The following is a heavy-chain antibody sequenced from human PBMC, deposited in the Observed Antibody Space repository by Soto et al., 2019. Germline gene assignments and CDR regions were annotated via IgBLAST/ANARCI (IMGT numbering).Heavy chain of an antibody. CDR2: IIPVLGIA. CDR3: ARSCSGGSCYFLMDV. CDR1: GYTFTSYG. V-gene: IGHV1-69*04. Sequence: SVKVSCKASGYTFTSYGISWVRQAPGQGLEWMGRIIPVLGIANSAQKFQDRVTITADKSTSTAYMELSSLRSEDTAVYYCARSCSGGSCYFLMDVWGKGTTVTVSS. J-gene: IGHJ6*03. D-gene: IGHD2-15*01.